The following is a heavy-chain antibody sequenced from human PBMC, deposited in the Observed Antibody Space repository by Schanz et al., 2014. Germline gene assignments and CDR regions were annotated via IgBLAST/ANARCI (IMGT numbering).Heavy chain of an antibody. D-gene: IGHD6-19*01. J-gene: IGHJ4*02. V-gene: IGHV3-66*01. CDR3: ARNTDSSGTGDY. Sequence: EVYLVESGGGLVQPGGSLRLSCAASGFSVSSNFMTWVRQAPGKGLEWVSLIYSGGDTNYAGSVKGRFTISRDGSKNTLHLHMKSLSAEDTAVSYCARNTDSSGTGDYWGQGTLVTVSS. CDR2: IYSGGDT. CDR1: GFSVSSNF.